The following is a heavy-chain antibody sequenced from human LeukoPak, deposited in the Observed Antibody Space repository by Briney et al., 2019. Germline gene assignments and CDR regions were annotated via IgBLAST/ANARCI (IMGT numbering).Heavy chain of an antibody. D-gene: IGHD3-16*01. CDR3: AKGLDDDYLPRD. Sequence: GGSLRLSCAASGFTFSSYDLHWVRQAPGKGLEWVAVISFDGSDKYYAGSVKGRFTISRDNSKNTLPLQMNSLRAEDTAVYYCAKGLDDDYLPRDWGQGTLVTVSS. CDR2: ISFDGSDK. CDR1: GFTFSSYD. V-gene: IGHV3-30*18. J-gene: IGHJ4*02.